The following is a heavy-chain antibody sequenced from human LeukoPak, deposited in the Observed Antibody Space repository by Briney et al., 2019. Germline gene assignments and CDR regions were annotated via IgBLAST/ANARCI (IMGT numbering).Heavy chain of an antibody. V-gene: IGHV1-46*01. CDR1: GYTFTSYY. D-gene: IGHD3-10*02. CDR2: INPSGGST. J-gene: IGHJ4*02. CDR3: ARWSTPFMLFDY. Sequence: ASVKVSCKASGYTFTSYYMHWVRQAPGEGLEWMGVINPSGGSTSYAQKFQGRVTMTRDMATSTVYMELSSLRSEDTAVYYCARWSTPFMLFDYWGQGTLVTVSS.